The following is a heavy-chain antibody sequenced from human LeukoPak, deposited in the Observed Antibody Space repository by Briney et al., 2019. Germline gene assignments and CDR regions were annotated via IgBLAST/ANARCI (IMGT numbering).Heavy chain of an antibody. D-gene: IGHD2/OR15-2a*01. J-gene: IGHJ4*02. CDR1: GFTFSSYS. CDR3: AKERSFGTWLGDY. V-gene: IGHV3-23*01. CDR2: ISGSGAGT. Sequence: PGGSLRLSCAASGFTFSSYSMNWVRQAPGKGLEWVSAISGSGAGTYYADSVKGRFTISRDNSKNTLYLQMNSLRAEDTAIYYCAKERSFGTWLGDYWGQGTLVTVSS.